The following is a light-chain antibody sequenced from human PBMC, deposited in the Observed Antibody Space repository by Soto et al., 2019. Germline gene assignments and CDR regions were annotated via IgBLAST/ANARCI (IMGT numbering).Light chain of an antibody. V-gene: IGKV3-15*01. CDR2: GAS. CDR1: QSVSSN. J-gene: IGKJ2*01. CDR3: QQYNNWPLT. Sequence: EIVMTQSQATLSVSPGERATLSCRASQSVSSNLAWYQQKPGQAPRLLIYGASTRATGIPARFSGSGSGTEFTLTISSLQSEDFAVYYCQQYNNWPLTFGQGTKLEIK.